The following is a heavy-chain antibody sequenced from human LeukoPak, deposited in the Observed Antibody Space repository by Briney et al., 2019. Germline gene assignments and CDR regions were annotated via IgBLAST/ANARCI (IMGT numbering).Heavy chain of an antibody. CDR3: ATIKRGNIYGYFDF. J-gene: IGHJ4*02. V-gene: IGHV4-59*11. CDR2: MLDTVTT. D-gene: IGHD5-18*01. Sequence: SETLSLTCTVSGGSMNSHYWSWIRQPPGKGLEWIGYMLDTVTTKDNPSLKSRFPLSADTSKNQFSLRLTSVTAADTAVYYCATIKRGNIYGYFDFWGQGILVTVSS. CDR1: GGSMNSHY.